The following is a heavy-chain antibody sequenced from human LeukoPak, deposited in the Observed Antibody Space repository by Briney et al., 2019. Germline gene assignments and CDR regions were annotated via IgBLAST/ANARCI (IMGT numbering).Heavy chain of an antibody. CDR3: ARVLRIAAAALWC. CDR1: GYTFTGYY. CDR2: INPNSGGT. V-gene: IGHV1-2*02. D-gene: IGHD6-13*01. Sequence: ASVKVSCKASGYTFTGYYMHWVRQAPGQGLEWMGGINPNSGGTNYAQKFQGRVTMTRDTSISTAYIELSRLRSDDTAVYCGARVLRIAAAALWCWGHGPLVTV. J-gene: IGHJ4*01.